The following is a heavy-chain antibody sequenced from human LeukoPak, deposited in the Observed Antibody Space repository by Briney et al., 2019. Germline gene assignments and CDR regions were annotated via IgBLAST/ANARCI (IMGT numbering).Heavy chain of an antibody. V-gene: IGHV5-51*01. J-gene: IGHJ3*02. CDR3: ARPPFI. Sequence: GEPLMISCQISGYNFNNFWIGWVRQMPGKGLEWMGIIYPGDSDTRYSPSFQGQVTISVDKSISTAYLQWSSLKASDTAMYYCARPPFIWGQGTMVTVSS. CDR1: GYNFNNFW. CDR2: IYPGDSDT.